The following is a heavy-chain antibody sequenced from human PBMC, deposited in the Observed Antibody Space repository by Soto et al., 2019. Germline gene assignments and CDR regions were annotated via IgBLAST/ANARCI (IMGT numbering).Heavy chain of an antibody. D-gene: IGHD1-26*01. CDR1: GYTLIDYY. CDR2: INPHSGDT. V-gene: IGHV1-2*02. CDR3: ARSGYPGSYHPPAF. J-gene: IGHJ4*02. Sequence: XSVKVAYTDSGYTLIDYYIHWVRQAPGQGLEWMGCINPHSGDTNSPPKFQARVTMTRDTSNSTAYMELKRLYSNDTAVYHCARSGYPGSYHPPAFWGQGTLVTVSS.